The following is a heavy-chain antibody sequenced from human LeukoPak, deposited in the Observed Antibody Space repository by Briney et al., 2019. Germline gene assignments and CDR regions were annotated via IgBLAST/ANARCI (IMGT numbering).Heavy chain of an antibody. CDR2: ITSGFTP. CDR3: AKDYSDSRVADVFFEY. D-gene: IGHD2-15*01. Sequence: QPGGSLSPSCAASGLTFSDYAMSWFRQAPGKGLEWVSGITSGFTPHYADSVKGRFTISRDNSKNMFHLQLNSLRAEDTAVYYCAKDYSDSRVADVFFEYWGQGTLVTVSS. CDR1: GLTFSDYA. V-gene: IGHV3-23*01. J-gene: IGHJ4*02.